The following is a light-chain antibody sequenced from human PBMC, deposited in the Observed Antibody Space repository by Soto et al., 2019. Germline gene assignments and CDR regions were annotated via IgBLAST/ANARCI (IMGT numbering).Light chain of an antibody. Sequence: DLQMTQSPYSLSASVGDRVTITCRASQSISSYLNWYQQKPGKAPKLLIYAASSLQSGVPSRFSGSGSGTDFTLTISSLQPEDFATYYCQQSYSTPRTFGQGTKLEIK. CDR3: QQSYSTPRT. CDR1: QSISSY. V-gene: IGKV1-39*01. CDR2: AAS. J-gene: IGKJ2*01.